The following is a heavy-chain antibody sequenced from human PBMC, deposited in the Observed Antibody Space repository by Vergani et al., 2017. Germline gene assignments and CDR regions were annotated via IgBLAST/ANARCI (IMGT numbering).Heavy chain of an antibody. CDR3: AKANPRKSGYDYRYYYHAMYV. CDR1: GFTFNHYA. Sequence: EVQLLESGGDLVQPGGSLRLSCAASGFTFNHYAMNWVRQAPGKGLEWVSGISGSGGSTYYAGSVKGRFPISRDSSKKKLYLQIISLSAGDTAVYYCAKANPRKSGYDYRYYYHAMYVWGQGTTVTVSS. V-gene: IGHV3-23*01. J-gene: IGHJ6*02. D-gene: IGHD5-12*01. CDR2: ISGSGGST.